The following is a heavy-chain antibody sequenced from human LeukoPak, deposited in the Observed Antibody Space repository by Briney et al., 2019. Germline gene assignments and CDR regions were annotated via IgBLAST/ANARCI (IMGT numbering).Heavy chain of an antibody. J-gene: IGHJ4*02. CDR1: GYSFTTFP. D-gene: IGHD6-25*01. CDR2: IHIGNGDT. CDR3: ARDAAGLLDY. V-gene: IGHV1-3*04. Sequence: GASVKVSCKASGYSFTTFPIHWVRQAPGQAPEWVGWIHIGNGDTKYSQAFQGRVTTARDTPATTAFMELSSLRSEDTAVYYCARDAAGLLDYWGQGTLVTVSS.